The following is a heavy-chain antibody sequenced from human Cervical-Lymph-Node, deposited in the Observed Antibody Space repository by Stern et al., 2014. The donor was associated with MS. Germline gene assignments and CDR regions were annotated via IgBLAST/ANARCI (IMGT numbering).Heavy chain of an antibody. CDR3: ARRHSGIAASDY. Sequence: QVQLVQSGAEVKKPGASVKVSCKTSGYTFATYGISWVRQAPGQGLEWMGWINTYNDNTNYAQNLQGRVTMTTDTSTSTAYMELRSLTSDDTAVYYCARRHSGIAASDYWGQGTLLTVSS. J-gene: IGHJ4*02. D-gene: IGHD6-13*01. V-gene: IGHV1-18*01. CDR2: INTYNDNT. CDR1: GYTFATYG.